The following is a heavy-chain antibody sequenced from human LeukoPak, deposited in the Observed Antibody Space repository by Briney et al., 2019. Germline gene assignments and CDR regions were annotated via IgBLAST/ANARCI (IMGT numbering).Heavy chain of an antibody. V-gene: IGHV4-59*08. CDR1: GGSISSYY. CDR3: ATQGYSSGWYMYY. J-gene: IGHJ4*02. Sequence: SETLSLTCTVSGGSISSYYWSWIRQPPGKGLEWSGYIYYSGSTNYNPSLKSRVTISVDTSKNQFSLKLSSVTAADTAVYYCATQGYSSGWYMYYWGQGTLVTVSS. CDR2: IYYSGST. D-gene: IGHD6-19*01.